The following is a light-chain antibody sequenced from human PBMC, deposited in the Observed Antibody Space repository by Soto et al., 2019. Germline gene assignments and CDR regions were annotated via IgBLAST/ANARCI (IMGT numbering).Light chain of an antibody. V-gene: IGKV2-30*02. Sequence: DAVMTQSPLSLPVTLGQPASISCRSSQSLIHSDGSTYLNWLQQRPGQSPRRLIYAFSDWDSGVPGIVSGNRSGTDFTLKISRVEAEYVGVYYCMQGTHWPWTFGQGTEVEIK. CDR1: QSLIHSDGSTY. J-gene: IGKJ1*01. CDR3: MQGTHWPWT. CDR2: AFS.